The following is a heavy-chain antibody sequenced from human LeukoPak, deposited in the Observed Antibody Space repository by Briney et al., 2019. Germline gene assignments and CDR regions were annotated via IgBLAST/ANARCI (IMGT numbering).Heavy chain of an antibody. D-gene: IGHD2-2*03. Sequence: PGGSLRLSCSTSGFTFGDYAMSWVRQAPGKGLEWVAVISYDGSNKYYADSVKGRFTISRDNSKNTLYLQMNSLRAEDTAVYYCAKDGSFDYWGQGTLVTVSS. J-gene: IGHJ4*02. CDR2: ISYDGSNK. CDR3: AKDGSFDY. CDR1: GFTFGDYA. V-gene: IGHV3-30*04.